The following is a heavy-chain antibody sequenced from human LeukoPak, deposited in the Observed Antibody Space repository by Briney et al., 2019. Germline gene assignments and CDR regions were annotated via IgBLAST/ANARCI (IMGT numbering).Heavy chain of an antibody. CDR3: ARDRRYDFWSGYYPRYYYYYMDV. CDR1: GGSISSYY. D-gene: IGHD3-3*01. CDR2: IYTSGST. J-gene: IGHJ6*03. V-gene: IGHV4-4*08. Sequence: PSETLSLTCTVSGGSISSYYWSWIRQPPGKGLEWIGRIYTSGSTNYNPSLKSRVTISVDTSKNQFSLKLSSVTAADTAVYYCARDRRYDFWSGYYPRYYYYYMDVWGKGTTVTVSS.